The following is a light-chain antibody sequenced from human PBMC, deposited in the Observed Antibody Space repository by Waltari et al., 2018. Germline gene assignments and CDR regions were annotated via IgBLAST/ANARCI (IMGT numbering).Light chain of an antibody. CDR3: QQYNSYPYT. J-gene: IGKJ2*01. CDR1: QSINKW. Sequence: DIQVTQSPSTLSASVGDSVTITCRTSQSINKWVSWYQQKPGKTPKLLIYRASSLESGVPSRFRGSGSATEFTLSISSLQPDDVATYYCQQYNSYPYTFGQGTKVEI. CDR2: RAS. V-gene: IGKV1-5*03.